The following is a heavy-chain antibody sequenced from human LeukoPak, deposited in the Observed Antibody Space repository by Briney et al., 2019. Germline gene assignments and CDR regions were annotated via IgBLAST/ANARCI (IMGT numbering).Heavy chain of an antibody. Sequence: PSETLSLTCAVSGGSISSYFWHWIRQPPGKGVEWIGYISYSGSTNYNLPLKSRVTISRDTSKNQFSLKLSSVTAADTAVYYCATNYYDSSGYYYGLGYWGQGTLVTVSS. V-gene: IGHV4-59*01. CDR2: ISYSGST. J-gene: IGHJ4*02. D-gene: IGHD3-22*01. CDR1: GGSISSYF. CDR3: ATNYYDSSGYYYGLGY.